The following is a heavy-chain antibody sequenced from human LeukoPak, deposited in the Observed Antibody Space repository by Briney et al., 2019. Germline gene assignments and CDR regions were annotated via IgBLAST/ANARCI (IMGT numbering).Heavy chain of an antibody. CDR1: GFSVTAND. CDR3: AKTRGYSYAEPLDY. V-gene: IGHV3-53*01. CDR2: IYSGERT. D-gene: IGHD5-18*01. Sequence: GGSLRLSCAVSGFSVTANDMSWVRQAPGKGLEWVSVIYSGERTYYADSVKGRFTVSRDNSKNTLYLQMNSLRAEDTAVYYCAKTRGYSYAEPLDYWGQGTLVTVSS. J-gene: IGHJ4*02.